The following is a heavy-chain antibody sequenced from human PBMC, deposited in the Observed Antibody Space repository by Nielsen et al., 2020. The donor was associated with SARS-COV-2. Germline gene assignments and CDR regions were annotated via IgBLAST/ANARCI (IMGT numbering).Heavy chain of an antibody. CDR2: IYWDDDK. Sequence: SGPTLVKPTQTLTLTCTFSGFSLSTSGVGVGWIRQPPGKALEWLALIYWDDDKRYSPSLKSRLTIIKDTSKNQVILTLTNLDPVDTATYYCARRPSHSSSWHPPFDFWGQGTLVTVSS. CDR3: ARRPSHSSSWHPPFDF. D-gene: IGHD6-13*01. CDR1: GFSLSTSGVG. J-gene: IGHJ4*02. V-gene: IGHV2-5*02.